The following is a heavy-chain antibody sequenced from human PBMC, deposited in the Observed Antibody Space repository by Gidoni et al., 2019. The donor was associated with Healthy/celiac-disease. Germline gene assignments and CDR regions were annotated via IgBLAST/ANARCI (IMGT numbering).Heavy chain of an antibody. V-gene: IGHV4-59*08. CDR3: ASTTVVTPYYYYGMDV. Sequence: QVQLQESGPGLVKPSETLSLTCTVSGGSISSYYWSWIRQPPGKGLEWIGDIYYRGSTNYNPSLKSRVTISVDTSKNQFSLKLSSVTAADTAVYYCASTTVVTPYYYYGMDVWGQGTTVTVSS. J-gene: IGHJ6*02. D-gene: IGHD4-17*01. CDR1: GGSISSYY. CDR2: IYYRGST.